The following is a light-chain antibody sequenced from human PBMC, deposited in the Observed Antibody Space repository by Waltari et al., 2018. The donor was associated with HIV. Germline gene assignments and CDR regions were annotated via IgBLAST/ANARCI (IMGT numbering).Light chain of an antibody. CDR3: GAWDSSLSAVV. Sequence: QSVLTQPPSVSAAPGQQVTISCSGSSSNIGNNQVSWYQQLPGTAPKLLIYDTNSRPSWVPDRFSASNAGTSATLGITGLQTGDEAEYYCGAWDSSLSAVVFGTGTKVTVL. J-gene: IGLJ1*01. CDR2: DTN. CDR1: SSNIGNNQ. V-gene: IGLV1-51*01.